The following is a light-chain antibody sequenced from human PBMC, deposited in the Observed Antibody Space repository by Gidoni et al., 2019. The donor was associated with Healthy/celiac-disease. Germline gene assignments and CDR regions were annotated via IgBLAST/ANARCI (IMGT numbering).Light chain of an antibody. CDR2: GAS. CDR3: QQYGSSIT. J-gene: IGKJ5*01. CDR1: QSVSSRN. V-gene: IGKV3-20*01. Sequence: IVLTQSPGTLSLSPGERATLSCRASQSVSSRNLAWYQQKPGQAPRLLIYGASSRATGIPDRFSGSGSGTDFTLTISRLEPEDFAVYYCQQYGSSITFGQGTRLEIK.